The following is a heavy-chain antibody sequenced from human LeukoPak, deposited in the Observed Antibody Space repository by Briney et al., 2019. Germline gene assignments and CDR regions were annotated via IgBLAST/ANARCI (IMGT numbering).Heavy chain of an antibody. V-gene: IGHV1-2*04. CDR2: INPNSGGT. J-gene: IGHJ6*02. CDR3: ARSIAAAGPPYYYYGMDV. CDR1: GYTFTGYY. Sequence: GASVKVSCKASGYTFTGYYMHWVRQAPGQGLEWMGWINPNSGGTNYAQKFQGWVTMTRDTSISTAYMELSRLRSDDTAVYYCARSIAAAGPPYYYYGMDVWGQGTTVTVSS. D-gene: IGHD6-13*01.